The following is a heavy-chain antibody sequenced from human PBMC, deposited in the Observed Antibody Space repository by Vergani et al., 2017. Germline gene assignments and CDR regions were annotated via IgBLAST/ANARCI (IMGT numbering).Heavy chain of an antibody. CDR1: VLTYISYY. CDR2: INPLGGSP. J-gene: IGHJ4*02. D-gene: IGHD4-17*01. V-gene: IGHV1-46*03. CDR3: ATSRLRSFEY. Sequence: QVQVVQSGAEVKKPGASLKISCRASVLTYISYYLHWVRQAPGQGLEWMGVINPLGGSPTYAPQLQGRVTLTRDTSANTVYMEVSSLRSEDTAVYFCATSRLRSFEYWGQGALVTVSS.